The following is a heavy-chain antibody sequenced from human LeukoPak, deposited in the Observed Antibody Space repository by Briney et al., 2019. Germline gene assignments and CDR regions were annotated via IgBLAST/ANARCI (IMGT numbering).Heavy chain of an antibody. CDR2: ISYDGSSK. CDR1: GFTFSSYG. V-gene: IGHV3-30*18. Sequence: GGSLRLSCAASGFTFSSYGMHWVRQAPGKGLEWVAVISYDGSSKDYADSVKGRFTISRDNSKNTLYLQMNSLRVEDTAVYYCAKAADQYYYSYFYYMDVWGKGTTVTVSS. D-gene: IGHD2/OR15-2a*01. J-gene: IGHJ6*03. CDR3: AKAADQYYYSYFYYMDV.